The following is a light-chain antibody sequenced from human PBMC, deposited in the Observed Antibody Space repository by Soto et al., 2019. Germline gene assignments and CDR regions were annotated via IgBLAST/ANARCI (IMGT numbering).Light chain of an antibody. J-gene: IGKJ1*01. CDR3: QQSYSTPRT. CDR1: QTISSY. CDR2: AAS. V-gene: IGKV1-39*01. Sequence: DIPMTQSPSSLSASVGDRVTITCRASQTISSYLNGYQQKPGKAPKLLIYAASSLQSGVPSRFSGSGSGTDFTLTISSLQPEDFATYYCQQSYSTPRTFGQGTKVEIK.